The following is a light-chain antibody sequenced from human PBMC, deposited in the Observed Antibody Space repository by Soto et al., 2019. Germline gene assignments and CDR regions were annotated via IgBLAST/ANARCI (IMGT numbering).Light chain of an antibody. CDR2: YNT. J-gene: IGLJ2*01. Sequence: SYELTQPPSVSVAPGKTARITCGGNNIGSNSVHWYQQKPGQAPVLVIFYNTDRPSGIPERFSGSNSGNTATLTISRVEAGDEADYYCQVWDISSDHRVFGGGTKVTVL. CDR1: NIGSNS. V-gene: IGLV3-21*04. CDR3: QVWDISSDHRV.